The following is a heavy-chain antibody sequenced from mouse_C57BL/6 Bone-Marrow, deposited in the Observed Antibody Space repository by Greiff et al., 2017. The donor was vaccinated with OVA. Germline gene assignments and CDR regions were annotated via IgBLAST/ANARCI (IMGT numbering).Heavy chain of an antibody. Sequence: EVNVVESGGGLVKPGGSLKLSCAASGFTFSDYGMHWVRQAPEKGLEWVAYISSGSSTIYYADTVKGRFTISRDNAKNTLFLQRTSLRSEDTAMYYCARLGHWYFDVWGTGTTVTVSS. J-gene: IGHJ1*03. CDR1: GFTFSDYG. D-gene: IGHD4-1*01. CDR3: ARLGHWYFDV. CDR2: ISSGSSTI. V-gene: IGHV5-17*01.